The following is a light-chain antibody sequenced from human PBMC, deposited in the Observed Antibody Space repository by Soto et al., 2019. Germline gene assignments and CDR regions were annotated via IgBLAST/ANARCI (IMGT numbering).Light chain of an antibody. CDR1: TGVVTSDQF. CDR3: LLSSSADRV. V-gene: IGLV7-46*01. CDR2: DTN. J-gene: IGLJ3*02. Sequence: QTVVTQETSLTVSPGGTVTLTCGSSTGVVTSDQFPYWFQQKPGQAPRTLIYDTNNKYSWTPARFSGSLLGGKAALTLSGAKPEDAAEYYCLLSSSADRVFGGGTKLTVL.